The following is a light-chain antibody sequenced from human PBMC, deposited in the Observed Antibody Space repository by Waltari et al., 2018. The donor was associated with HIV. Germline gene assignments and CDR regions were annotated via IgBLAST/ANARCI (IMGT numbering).Light chain of an antibody. V-gene: IGLV1-40*01. CDR3: QSYDSSLSGYV. CDR2: GNS. Sequence: QSVLTQPPSVSGAPGQRVTISCTGTRSNIGAGYVGHWYQQLPGTAPKLLIYGNSNRPSGVPDRFSGSKSGTSASLAITGLQAEDEADYYCQSYDSSLSGYVFGTGTKVTVL. CDR1: RSNIGAGYV. J-gene: IGLJ1*01.